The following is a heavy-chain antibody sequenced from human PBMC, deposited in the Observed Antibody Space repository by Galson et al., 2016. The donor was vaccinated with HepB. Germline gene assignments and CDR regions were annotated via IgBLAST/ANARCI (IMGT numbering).Heavy chain of an antibody. V-gene: IGHV3-43*01. CDR1: GFTFDDYF. J-gene: IGHJ4*02. Sequence: SLRLSCAASGFTFDDYFMHWVRQVPGKGLEWVSLISWDGTNTYYAGSVKGRFTISRDNSKNSLYLQMDSLRTEDSALYFCARDRASGTYPAYWGQGALVTVSS. CDR2: ISWDGTNT. D-gene: IGHD3-3*01. CDR3: ARDRASGTYPAY.